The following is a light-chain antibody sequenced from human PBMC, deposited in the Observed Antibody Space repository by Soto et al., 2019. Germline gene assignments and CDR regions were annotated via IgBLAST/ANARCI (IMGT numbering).Light chain of an antibody. V-gene: IGKV3-15*01. J-gene: IGKJ1*01. Sequence: DTVMTQSPATLSVSPGEKATLSCRASESVGSHLAWYQQKPGQAPRLLIYGASTRATGIPARFSGSGSGTEFTLTISSLQSEDGALYYCQQYDNWPPWTFGQGTKVEI. CDR2: GAS. CDR1: ESVGSH. CDR3: QQYDNWPPWT.